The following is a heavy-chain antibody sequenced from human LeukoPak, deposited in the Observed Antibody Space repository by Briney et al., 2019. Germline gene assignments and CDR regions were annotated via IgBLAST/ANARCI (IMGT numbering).Heavy chain of an antibody. CDR3: GNGFGD. J-gene: IGHJ4*02. Sequence: GGSLRLSCAASRFTFSDHFLDWVRQAPGKGLEWVGRIRNKANSYTTEYAASVKGRFTISRDDSKNSLYLQMNSLKTDDTAVYYCGNGFGDWGQGTLVTVSS. V-gene: IGHV3-72*01. D-gene: IGHD3-16*01. CDR2: IRNKANSYTT. CDR1: RFTFSDHF.